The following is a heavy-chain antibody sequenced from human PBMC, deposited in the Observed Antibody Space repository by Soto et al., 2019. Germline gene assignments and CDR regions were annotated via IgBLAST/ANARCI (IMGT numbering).Heavy chain of an antibody. Sequence: RLSCAASGFTFSSYAMHWVRQAPGKGLEWVAVISYDGSNKYYADSVKGRFTIPRDNSKNTLYLQMNSLRAEDTAVYYCARETGTTPLDYWGQGTLVTVSS. CDR1: GFTFSSYA. CDR2: ISYDGSNK. D-gene: IGHD1-7*01. CDR3: ARETGTTPLDY. J-gene: IGHJ4*02. V-gene: IGHV3-30-3*01.